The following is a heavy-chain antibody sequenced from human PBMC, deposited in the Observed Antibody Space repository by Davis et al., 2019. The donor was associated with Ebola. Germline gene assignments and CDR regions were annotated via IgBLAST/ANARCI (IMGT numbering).Heavy chain of an antibody. CDR2: IYYGGNT. CDR1: GASFKSVY. D-gene: IGHD4-17*01. J-gene: IGHJ4*02. CDR3: ASADYGDYMV. Sequence: PSETLSLTCTASGASFKSVYRHCIRQPPGKGLEWIGSIYYGGNTNYNPSLTNRVTILVDTSTNQFSLKLTAVTTADTAVYYCASADYGDYMVWGQGTLVTVSS. V-gene: IGHV4-59*01.